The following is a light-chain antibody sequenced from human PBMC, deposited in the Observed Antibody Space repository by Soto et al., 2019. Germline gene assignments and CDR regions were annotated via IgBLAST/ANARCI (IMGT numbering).Light chain of an antibody. J-gene: IGKJ1*01. Sequence: EIVLTQSPGTLSLSPGERATLSCRASQSVSSSYLAWYQQKPGQAPRLLIYAASSRATGIPDRCSGSGSGTDFTLTISRLEPEDFAVYYCQQYGSSPWTFGQGTKVEIK. CDR2: AAS. V-gene: IGKV3-20*01. CDR1: QSVSSSY. CDR3: QQYGSSPWT.